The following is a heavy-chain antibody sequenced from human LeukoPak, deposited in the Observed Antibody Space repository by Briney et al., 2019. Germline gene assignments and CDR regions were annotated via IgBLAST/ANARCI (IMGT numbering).Heavy chain of an antibody. D-gene: IGHD6-19*01. CDR3: ARDRSVDYFDY. Sequence: GRSLRLSCAASGFTFRNHGMHWVRQAPGKGLEWVAVIWYDGSNKYYADSVKGRFTVSRDNSKNTLYLQMNSLRAEDTAVYYCARDRSVDYFDYWGLGILVTVSS. CDR2: IWYDGSNK. J-gene: IGHJ4*02. CDR1: GFTFRNHG. V-gene: IGHV3-33*01.